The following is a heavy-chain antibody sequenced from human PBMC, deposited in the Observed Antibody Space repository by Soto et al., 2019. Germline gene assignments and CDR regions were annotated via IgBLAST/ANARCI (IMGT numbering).Heavy chain of an antibody. CDR1: GFTFSSYG. V-gene: IGHV3-30*18. D-gene: IGHD2-15*01. CDR3: AKDGCSGGSCHGRDAFDI. CDR2: ISYDGSNK. Sequence: PGGSLRLSCAASGFTFSSYGMHWVRQAPGKGLEWVAVISYDGSNKYYADSVKGRFTISRDNSKNTPYLQMNSLRAEDTAVYYCAKDGCSGGSCHGRDAFDIWGQGTMVTVSS. J-gene: IGHJ3*02.